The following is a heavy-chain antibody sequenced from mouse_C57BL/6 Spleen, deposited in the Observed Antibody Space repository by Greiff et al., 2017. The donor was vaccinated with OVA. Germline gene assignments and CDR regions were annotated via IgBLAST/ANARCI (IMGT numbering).Heavy chain of an antibody. D-gene: IGHD3-2*02. Sequence: VQLKESGGGLVKPGGSLKLSCAASGFTFSDYGMHWVRQAPEKGLEWVAYISSGSSTIYYADTVKGRFTISRDNAKNTLFLQMTSLRSEDTAMYYCARVRTAQATFAYWGQGTLVTVSA. CDR3: ARVRTAQATFAY. CDR1: GFTFSDYG. V-gene: IGHV5-17*01. J-gene: IGHJ3*01. CDR2: ISSGSSTI.